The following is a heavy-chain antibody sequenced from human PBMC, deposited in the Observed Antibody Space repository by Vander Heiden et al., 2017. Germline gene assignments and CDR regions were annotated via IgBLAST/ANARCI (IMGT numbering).Heavy chain of an antibody. V-gene: IGHV1-69*01. CDR2: IIPIFGTA. J-gene: IGHJ6*02. D-gene: IGHD2-2*01. CDR1: GGPFSSYA. CDR3: AREMSSSSDV. Sequence: QVQMVQSGPAVKKVASPVKVSYKGSGGPFSSYAISWVRQAPGQGLGWMGGIIPIFGTANYAQKFQGRVTITADEATSTAYMELSSLRSEDTAVYYCAREMSSSSDVWGQGTTVTVSS.